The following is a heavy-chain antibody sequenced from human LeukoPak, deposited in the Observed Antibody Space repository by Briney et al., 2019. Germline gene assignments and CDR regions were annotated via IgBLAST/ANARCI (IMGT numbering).Heavy chain of an antibody. CDR2: ISGSGGST. D-gene: IGHD3-22*01. CDR3: AKAVVITDWFDP. V-gene: IGHV3-23*01. Sequence: GGSLRLSCAASGFTFSSYAMSWVRQAPGKGLEWVSAISGSGGSTYYADSVKGRFTISRDNFKNTLYLQMNSLRAEDTAVYYCAKAVVITDWFDPWGQGTLVTVSS. J-gene: IGHJ5*02. CDR1: GFTFSSYA.